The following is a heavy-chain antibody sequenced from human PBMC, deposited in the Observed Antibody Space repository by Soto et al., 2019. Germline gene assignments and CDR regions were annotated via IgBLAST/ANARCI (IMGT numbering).Heavy chain of an antibody. CDR3: ARVRRPGYCSGGSCYSKFDY. Sequence: ASMKVSCKASGYTFTSYDINWVRQATGQGLEWMGWMNPNSGNTGYAQKFQGRVTMTRNTSISTAYMELSSLRSEDTAVYYCARVRRPGYCSGGSCYSKFDYWGQGTLVTVSS. CDR2: MNPNSGNT. V-gene: IGHV1-8*01. J-gene: IGHJ4*02. D-gene: IGHD2-15*01. CDR1: GYTFTSYD.